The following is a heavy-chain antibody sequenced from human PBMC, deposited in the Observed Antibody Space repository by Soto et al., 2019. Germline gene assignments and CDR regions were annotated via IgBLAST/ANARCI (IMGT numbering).Heavy chain of an antibody. Sequence: PSESLSLSCAVSGGCVYIGGDSGGWVRRPPGKGLEYIASIYYSGSTYYNPSLKSRVTISLDKSKNQFSLNLNSVTAADTAVYYCARVGGNTAMANWGQGTLVTVSS. CDR2: IYYSGST. CDR3: ARVGGNTAMAN. CDR1: GGCVYIGGDS. J-gene: IGHJ4*02. D-gene: IGHD5-18*01. V-gene: IGHV4-30-2*01.